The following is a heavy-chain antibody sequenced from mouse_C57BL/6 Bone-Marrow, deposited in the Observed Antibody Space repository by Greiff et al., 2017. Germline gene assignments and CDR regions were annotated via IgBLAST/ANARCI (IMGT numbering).Heavy chain of an antibody. V-gene: IGHV1-82*01. CDR2: IYPGDGDT. CDR1: GYAFSSSW. CDR3: ARERLAGFDY. J-gene: IGHJ2*01. Sequence: VQLQQSGPELVKPGASVKISCKASGYAFSSSWMNWVKQRPGKGLEWIGRIYPGDGDTNYNGKFKGKATLTADKSSSTAYMQLSSLTSEDSAVYFCARERLAGFDYWGQGTTLTVSS. D-gene: IGHD2-13*01.